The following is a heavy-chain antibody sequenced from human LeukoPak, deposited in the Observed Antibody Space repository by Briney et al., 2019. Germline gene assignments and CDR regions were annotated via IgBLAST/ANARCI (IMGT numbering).Heavy chain of an antibody. J-gene: IGHJ4*02. CDR2: FDPEDGET. CDR3: ARSDCGGDCYSFTY. CDR1: GYTLTDLS. D-gene: IGHD2-21*02. Sequence: ASVKVSCKVSGYTLTDLSMHWVRQAPGKGLEWMGGFDPEDGETIYAQKFQGRVTITADESTSTAYMELSSLRSEDTAVYYCARSDCGGDCYSFTYWGQGTLVTVSS. V-gene: IGHV1-24*01.